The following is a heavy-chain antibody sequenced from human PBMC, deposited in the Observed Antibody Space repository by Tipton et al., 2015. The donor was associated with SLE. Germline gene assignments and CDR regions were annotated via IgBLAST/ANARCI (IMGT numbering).Heavy chain of an antibody. CDR2: IYTSGST. CDR3: ARQQWLGYFDY. CDR1: GGSISSGSYY. D-gene: IGHD6-19*01. V-gene: IGHV4-61*09. J-gene: IGHJ4*02. Sequence: TLSLTCTVSGGSISSGSYYWSWIRQPAGKGLEWIGHIYTSGSTNYNPSLKSRVTISVDTSKNQFSLKLSSVTAADTAVYYCARQQWLGYFDYWGQGTLVTVSS.